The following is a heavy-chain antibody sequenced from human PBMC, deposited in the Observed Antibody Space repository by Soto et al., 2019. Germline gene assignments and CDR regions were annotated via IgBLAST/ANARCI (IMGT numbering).Heavy chain of an antibody. D-gene: IGHD2-15*01. CDR3: ASSSPLALLPAPSEYFQH. Sequence: QVQLQESGPGLVKPSQTLSLTCTVSGGSISSGGYYWSWIRQHPGKGLEWIGYIYYTGSTYYNPSLQSRVTISVDTSKNPFSLKLSSVTAADAAVSYCASSSPLALLPAPSEYFQHWGQGALVTVSS. CDR1: GGSISSGGYY. CDR2: IYYTGST. J-gene: IGHJ1*01. V-gene: IGHV4-31*03.